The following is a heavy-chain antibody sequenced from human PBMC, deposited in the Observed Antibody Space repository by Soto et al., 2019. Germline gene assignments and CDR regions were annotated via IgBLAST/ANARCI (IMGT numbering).Heavy chain of an antibody. V-gene: IGHV4-59*01. D-gene: IGHD6-19*01. Sequence: SETLSLTCTVSGGSISSYYWSWIRQPPGKGLEWIGYIYYSGSTNYNPSLKSRVTISVDTSKNQFSLKLSSVTAADTAVYYCARVIAVAGPIESYYFDYWGQGTLVTVSS. CDR2: IYYSGST. J-gene: IGHJ4*02. CDR3: ARVIAVAGPIESYYFDY. CDR1: GGSISSYY.